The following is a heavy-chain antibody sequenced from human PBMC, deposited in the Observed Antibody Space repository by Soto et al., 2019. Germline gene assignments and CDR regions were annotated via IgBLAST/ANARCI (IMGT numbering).Heavy chain of an antibody. J-gene: IGHJ4*02. CDR2: IYYSGST. D-gene: IGHD1-20*01. CDR3: ARPTYNSGSPFDY. Sequence: PSETLSLTCTVSGVSISSYYLSWIRQPPGKGLEWIGYIYYSGSTNYNPSLKSRVTISVDTSKNQFSLKLSSVTAADTAVYYCARPTYNSGSPFDYWGQGTLVTVLL. V-gene: IGHV4-59*01. CDR1: GVSISSYY.